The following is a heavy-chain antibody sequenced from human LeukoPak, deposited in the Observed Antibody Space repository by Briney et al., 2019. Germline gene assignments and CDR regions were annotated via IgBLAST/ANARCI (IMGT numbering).Heavy chain of an antibody. CDR3: AKGSYYDSSGSFYFDY. J-gene: IGHJ4*02. CDR1: GLTFSSYA. Sequence: GGSLRLSCAASGLTFSSYAMSWVRQAPGKGLEWVSGISGSGDNTYYADSVKGRFTISRDSSKNTLYVQVNSLGTEDTAAYYCAKGSYYDSSGSFYFDYWGQGTLVTVSS. CDR2: ISGSGDNT. V-gene: IGHV3-23*01. D-gene: IGHD3-22*01.